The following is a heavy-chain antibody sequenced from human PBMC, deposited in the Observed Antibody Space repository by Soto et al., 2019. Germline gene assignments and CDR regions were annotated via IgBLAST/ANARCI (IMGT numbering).Heavy chain of an antibody. Sequence: QVQLVESGGGVVQPGRSLRLSCAASGFTFSSYAMHWVRQAPGKGLEWVAVISYDGSNKYYADSVKGRFTISRDNSKNTLYLQMNSLRAEDTAVYYCARDPVWGSYLFFDYWGQGTLVTVSS. CDR1: GFTFSSYA. V-gene: IGHV3-30-3*01. CDR2: ISYDGSNK. D-gene: IGHD3-16*02. J-gene: IGHJ4*02. CDR3: ARDPVWGSYLFFDY.